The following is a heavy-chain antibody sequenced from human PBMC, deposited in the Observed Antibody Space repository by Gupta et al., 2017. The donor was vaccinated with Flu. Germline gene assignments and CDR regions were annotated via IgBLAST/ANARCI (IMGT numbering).Heavy chain of an antibody. V-gene: IGHV3-73*01. CDR2: IRRKANSYAT. Sequence: GLEWVGRIRRKANSYATAYAASVKGRFTISRDDSKNTAYLQMNSLKTEDTAVYYCTRLLCSGGSCYKDGMDVWGQGTTVTVSS. J-gene: IGHJ6*02. D-gene: IGHD2-15*01. CDR3: TRLLCSGGSCYKDGMDV.